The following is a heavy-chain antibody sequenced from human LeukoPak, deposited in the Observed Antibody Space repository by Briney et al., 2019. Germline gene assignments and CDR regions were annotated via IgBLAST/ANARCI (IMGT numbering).Heavy chain of an antibody. V-gene: IGHV1-69*05. J-gene: IGHJ3*02. Sequence: GASVKVSCKASGGTFSSYAISWVRQAPGQGLEWMGGIIPIFGTANYAQKFQGRVTITTDESTSTAYMELSSLRSEDTAVYYCARVRYSGSYAGVLFDIWGQGTMVTVSS. CDR3: ARVRYSGSYAGVLFDI. CDR2: IIPIFGTA. CDR1: GGTFSSYA. D-gene: IGHD1-26*01.